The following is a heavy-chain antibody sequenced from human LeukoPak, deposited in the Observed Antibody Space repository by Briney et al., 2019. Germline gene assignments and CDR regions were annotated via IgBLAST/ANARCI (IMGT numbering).Heavy chain of an antibody. V-gene: IGHV1-18*01. D-gene: IGHD1/OR15-1a*01. Sequence: GASVKVSCKTSGYTFTAYYLHWVRQAPGQGLEWMGWISAYNGNTNYAQKLQGRVTMTTDTSTSTAYMELRSLRSEDTAVYYCWRPPGSGTPTTHYFDYWGQGTLVTVSS. J-gene: IGHJ4*02. CDR2: ISAYNGNT. CDR3: WRPPGSGTPTTHYFDY. CDR1: GYTFTAYY.